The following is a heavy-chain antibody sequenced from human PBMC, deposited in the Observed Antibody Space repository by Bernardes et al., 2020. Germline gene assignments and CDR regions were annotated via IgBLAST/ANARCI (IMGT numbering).Heavy chain of an antibody. V-gene: IGHV3-7*01. CDR2: IKQDGSEQ. D-gene: IGHD3-10*01. J-gene: IGHJ6*02. Sequence: GALRLSCAASGFTFSSYWMSWVRQAPGKGLEWVANIKQDGSEQYYVDSVKGRFTISRDNAKNSLYLQMNRLRAEDTAVYYCARDLWGFGELTWSYYYYYGMDVWGQGTTVTVSS. CDR3: ARDLWGFGELTWSYYYYYGMDV. CDR1: GFTFSSYW.